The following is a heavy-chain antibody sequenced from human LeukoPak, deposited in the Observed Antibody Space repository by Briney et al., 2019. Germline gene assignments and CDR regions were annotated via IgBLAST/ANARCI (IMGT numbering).Heavy chain of an antibody. CDR3: ARREHYSSSWYRGTNWFDP. D-gene: IGHD6-13*01. CDR2: ISSSSSYI. Sequence: GGSLRLSCAASGFTFSSYSMNWVRQAPGKVLEWVSSISSSSSYIKYADSVKGRFTISRDNAKNSLYLQMNSLRAEDTALYYCARREHYSSSWYRGTNWFDPWGQGTLVTVSS. J-gene: IGHJ5*02. V-gene: IGHV3-21*04. CDR1: GFTFSSYS.